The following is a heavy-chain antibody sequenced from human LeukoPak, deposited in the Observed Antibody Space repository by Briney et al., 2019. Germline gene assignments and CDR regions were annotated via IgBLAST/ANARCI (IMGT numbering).Heavy chain of an antibody. CDR3: ASTSQWYSSSWIDY. D-gene: IGHD6-13*01. J-gene: IGHJ4*02. CDR2: ISSSSSTI. V-gene: IGHV3-48*01. Sequence: PGGSLRLSCAASGFTFSSYSMNWVRQAPGKGLEWVSYISSSSSTIYYADSVKGRFTISRDNAKNSLYLQMNSLRAEDTAVYYCASTSQWYSSSWIDYWGQGTLVTVSS. CDR1: GFTFSSYS.